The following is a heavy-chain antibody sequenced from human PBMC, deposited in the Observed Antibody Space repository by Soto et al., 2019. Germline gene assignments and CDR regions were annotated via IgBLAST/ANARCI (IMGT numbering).Heavy chain of an antibody. CDR3: ARGKNYYGSGSYYRNWFDP. CDR2: INHSGST. D-gene: IGHD3-10*01. J-gene: IGHJ5*02. V-gene: IGHV4-34*01. CDR1: GGSFSGYY. Sequence: KPSETLSLTCAVYGGSFSGYYWSWIRQPPGKGLEWIGEINHSGSTNYNPSLKSRVTISVDTSKNQFSLKLSSVTAADTAVYYCARGKNYYGSGSYYRNWFDPWGQGTLVTVSS.